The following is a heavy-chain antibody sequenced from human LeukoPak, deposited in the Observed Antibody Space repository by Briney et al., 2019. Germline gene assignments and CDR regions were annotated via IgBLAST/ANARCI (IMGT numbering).Heavy chain of an antibody. V-gene: IGHV4-61*05. CDR3: VSHYSIVN. D-gene: IGHD2-15*01. CDR1: GGSISSSSYY. CDR2: IYYSGST. Sequence: ETSETLSLTCTVSGGSISSSSYYWSWIRQPPGKGLEWIGYIYYSGSTNYNPSLKSRVTISIDTSKNQFSLKLNSVTAADTAVYYCVSHYSIVNWGQGTLVIVSS. J-gene: IGHJ4*02.